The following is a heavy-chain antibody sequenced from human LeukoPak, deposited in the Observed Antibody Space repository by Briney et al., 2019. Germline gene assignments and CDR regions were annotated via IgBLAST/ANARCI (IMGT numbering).Heavy chain of an antibody. J-gene: IGHJ4*02. D-gene: IGHD4-17*01. CDR2: ISAYNGNT. CDR3: ARDRDYGDYNTQDLFVY. Sequence: ASVKVSCKASGYTFSSYGISWVRQAPGQGLEWMGWISAYNGNTNYAQRLQGRVTMTTDTSTSTAYMELRSLRSDDTAVYYCARDRDYGDYNTQDLFVYWGQGTLVTVSS. V-gene: IGHV1-18*01. CDR1: GYTFSSYG.